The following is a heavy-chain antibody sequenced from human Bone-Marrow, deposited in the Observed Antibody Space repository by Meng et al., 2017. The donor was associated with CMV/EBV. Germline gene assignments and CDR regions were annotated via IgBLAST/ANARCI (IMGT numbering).Heavy chain of an antibody. V-gene: IGHV1-2*02. CDR2: INPNSGDT. J-gene: IGHJ6*02. CDR3: ARASPTHYYYGMDV. CDR1: GYRFSDYF. Sequence: ASVKVSCKPSGYRFSDYFLHWVRQAPGQGPEWMGWINPNSGDTKYAQRFQGRVSMTRDASISTIYMELSSLTSDDTAVYYCARASPTHYYYGMDVWGQGTTVTVSS.